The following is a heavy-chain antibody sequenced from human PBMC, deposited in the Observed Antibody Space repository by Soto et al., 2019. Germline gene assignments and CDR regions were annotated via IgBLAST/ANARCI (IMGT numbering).Heavy chain of an antibody. D-gene: IGHD2-2*01. Sequence: SETLSLTCAVYGGSFSVYYWSWIRQPPGKGLEWIGEINHSGSTNYNPSLKSRVTISVDTSKNQFSLKLSSVTAADTAVYYCVRFRGLRSTSRNFYYYYYYMDVWGKGTTVTVSS. CDR3: VRFRGLRSTSRNFYYYYYYMDV. V-gene: IGHV4-34*01. J-gene: IGHJ6*03. CDR1: GGSFSVYY. CDR2: INHSGST.